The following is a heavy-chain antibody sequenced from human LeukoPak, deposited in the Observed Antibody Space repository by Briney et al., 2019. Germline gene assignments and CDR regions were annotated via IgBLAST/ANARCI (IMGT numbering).Heavy chain of an antibody. Sequence: SETLSLTCTVSGGSISSYYWSWIRQPPGKGLEWIGYIYTSGSTNYNPSLKSRVTIPVDTSKNQFSLKLSYVTAADTAVYYCARAGGYSSGWYQFDYWGQGTLVTVSS. CDR2: IYTSGST. V-gene: IGHV4-4*09. J-gene: IGHJ4*02. CDR3: ARAGGYSSGWYQFDY. CDR1: GGSISSYY. D-gene: IGHD6-19*01.